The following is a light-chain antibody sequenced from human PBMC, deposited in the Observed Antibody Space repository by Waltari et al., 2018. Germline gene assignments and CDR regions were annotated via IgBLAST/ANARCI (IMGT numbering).Light chain of an antibody. J-gene: IGKJ4*01. CDR1: QGIHDN. CDR3: QQYNRWPPLT. Sequence: ETVMTQSPATLSMSPGERAILSCRASQGIHDNLAWYQQKPGQAPRLLIYRASTRATGIPARFSGSGSGTDFTLTYTSLQSEDSALYYCQQYNRWPPLTFGGGTKVEI. CDR2: RAS. V-gene: IGKV3-15*01.